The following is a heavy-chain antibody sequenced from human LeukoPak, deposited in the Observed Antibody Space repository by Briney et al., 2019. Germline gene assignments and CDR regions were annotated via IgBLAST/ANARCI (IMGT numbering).Heavy chain of an antibody. CDR2: INQSGIT. J-gene: IGHJ5*02. V-gene: IGHV4-34*01. D-gene: IGHD3-10*01. Sequence: PPETLSLTCAVYGGSFSGYYWSWIRQPPGKGLEWIGAINQSGITNYNPSLKSRVTISVDTSKNQFSLKLSSVTAAGTAVYYCARGRPVLLWFGEPSNWFDPWGQGTLVTVSS. CDR1: GGSFSGYY. CDR3: ARGRPVLLWFGEPSNWFDP.